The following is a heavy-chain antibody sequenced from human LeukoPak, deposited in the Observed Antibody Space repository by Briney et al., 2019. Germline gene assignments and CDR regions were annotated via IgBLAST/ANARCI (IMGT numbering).Heavy chain of an antibody. Sequence: PGRSLRLSCAASGFTFSSYGMHWVRQAPGKGLEWVAVISCDGSNKYYADSVKGRFTISRDNSKNTLYLRMNSLRAEDTAVYYCAKDPFDYWGQGTLVTVSS. CDR1: GFTFSSYG. V-gene: IGHV3-30*18. CDR2: ISCDGSNK. CDR3: AKDPFDY. J-gene: IGHJ4*02.